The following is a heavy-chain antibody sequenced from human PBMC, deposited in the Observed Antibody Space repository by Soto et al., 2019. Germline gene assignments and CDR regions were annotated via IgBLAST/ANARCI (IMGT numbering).Heavy chain of an antibody. CDR3: ARDYCSGGTCYEGY. Sequence: PGGSLRLSCSASGFTFSSYWMSWVRQAPGKGLEWVANIKQDGSQKYYVDSVKGRFTISRDNAKNSLYLQMNSLSAEDTAVYYCARDYCSGGTCYEGYWGQGTLVTVSS. D-gene: IGHD2-15*01. CDR1: GFTFSSYW. CDR2: IKQDGSQK. J-gene: IGHJ4*02. V-gene: IGHV3-7*01.